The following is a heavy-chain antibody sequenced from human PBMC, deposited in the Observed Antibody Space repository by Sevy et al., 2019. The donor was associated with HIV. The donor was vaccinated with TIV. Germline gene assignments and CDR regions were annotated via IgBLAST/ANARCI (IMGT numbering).Heavy chain of an antibody. Sequence: ASVKVSCKVSGYTLTELSVHWVRQAPGKGLEWMATFDPEDDEKIYAQKFQGRVTMTEETSKDTAYMELSSLRSEDTAVYYCATTKDYYDSSGYPFDYWGQGTLVTVSS. D-gene: IGHD3-22*01. CDR3: ATTKDYYDSSGYPFDY. J-gene: IGHJ4*02. V-gene: IGHV1-24*01. CDR2: FDPEDDEK. CDR1: GYTLTELS.